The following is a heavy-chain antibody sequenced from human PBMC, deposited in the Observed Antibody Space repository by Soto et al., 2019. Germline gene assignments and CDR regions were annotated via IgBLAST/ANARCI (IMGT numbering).Heavy chain of an antibody. CDR2: INAGNGNT. V-gene: IGHV1-3*01. CDR3: ARSITIFGVISIGC. CDR1: GYTFTNYA. D-gene: IGHD3-3*01. J-gene: IGHJ4*02. Sequence: GASVKVSCKASGYTFTNYAMLWVRQAPGQRLEWMGWINAGNGNTKYSQKFQGRVTITRDTSASTAYMELSSLRSEDTAVYYCARSITIFGVISIGCWGQGTLVTVSS.